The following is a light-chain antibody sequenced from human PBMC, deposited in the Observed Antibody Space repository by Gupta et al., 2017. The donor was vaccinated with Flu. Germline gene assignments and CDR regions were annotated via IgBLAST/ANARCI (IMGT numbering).Light chain of an antibody. CDR1: QTIDNNY. CDR3: QQYGNALPET. J-gene: IGKJ2*01. CDR2: GAS. Sequence: EIVLTQSPGTLSLSPGERATLSCRASQTIDNNYLAWYQLVPGQAPRLLISGASTRATGIPDRFTGSGAGTDFTLTISRREPEDFALYFCQQYGNALPETFGQGTKLEIK. V-gene: IGKV3-20*01.